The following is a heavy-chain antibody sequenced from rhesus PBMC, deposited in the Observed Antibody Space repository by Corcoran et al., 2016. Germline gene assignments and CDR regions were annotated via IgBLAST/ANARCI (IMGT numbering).Heavy chain of an antibody. CDR2: IYGSKRRT. D-gene: IGHD5-12*01. J-gene: IGHJ5-1*01. V-gene: IGHV4S2*01. Sequence: QVQLQESGPGLVTPSETLSLTCSVSGASISSNYWSWLRPAPGQGMEWIGRIYGSKRRTDYNPALKSRVTISIDTSKNQFSLKLTSVTAADTAVYFCARVGYSYTYNRFDIWGPGALVTVSS. CDR1: GASISSNY. CDR3: ARVGYSYTYNRFDI.